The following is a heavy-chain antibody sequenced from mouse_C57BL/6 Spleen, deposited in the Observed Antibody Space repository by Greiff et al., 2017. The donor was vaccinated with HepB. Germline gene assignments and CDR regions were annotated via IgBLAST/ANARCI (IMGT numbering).Heavy chain of an antibody. Sequence: QVQLQQSGAELVRPGTSVKMSCKASGYTFTNYWIGWAKQRPGHGLEWIGDIYPGGGYTNYNEKFKGKATLTADKSSSTAYMQFSSLTSEDSAIYYWARSLYYDDDPPGYAMDYWGQGTSVTVSS. CDR2: IYPGGGYT. D-gene: IGHD2-4*01. V-gene: IGHV1-63*01. CDR1: GYTFTNYW. J-gene: IGHJ4*01. CDR3: ARSLYYDDDPPGYAMDY.